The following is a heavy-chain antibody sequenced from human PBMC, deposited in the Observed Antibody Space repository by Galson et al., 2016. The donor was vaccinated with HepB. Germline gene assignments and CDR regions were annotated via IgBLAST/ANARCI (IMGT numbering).Heavy chain of an antibody. CDR1: GFTFSSYW. D-gene: IGHD5-18*01. CDR2: IKRDGSET. Sequence: SLRLSCAASGFTFSSYWMNWVRQAPGKGLEWVANIKRDGSETYYVDSVKGRFTISRDNAENSMYLQMNNLRAEDTAVYYCARAQGIQGRRAAYFDYWGQGALVTVSS. CDR3: ARAQGIQGRRAAYFDY. J-gene: IGHJ4*02. V-gene: IGHV3-7*04.